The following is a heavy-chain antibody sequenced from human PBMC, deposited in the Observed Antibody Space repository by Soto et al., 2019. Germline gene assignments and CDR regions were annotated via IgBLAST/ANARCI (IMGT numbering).Heavy chain of an antibody. CDR2: ISAYNGNT. CDR3: ARHYCSSTSCRYGMDV. J-gene: IGHJ6*04. V-gene: IGHV1-18*01. Sequence: ASVKVSCKASGYTFTSYGISWVRQAPGQGLEWMGWISAYNGNTNYAQKLQGRVTMTTDTSTSTAYMELRSLRSDDTAVYYCARHYCSSTSCRYGMDVWGKGTTVTVSS. D-gene: IGHD2-2*01. CDR1: GYTFTSYG.